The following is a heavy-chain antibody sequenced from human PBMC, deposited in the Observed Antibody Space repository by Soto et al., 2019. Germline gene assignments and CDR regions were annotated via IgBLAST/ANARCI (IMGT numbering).Heavy chain of an antibody. V-gene: IGHV1-8*01. J-gene: IGHJ6*02. Sequence: QVQLVQSGAEVKKPGASVKVSCKASGYTFTSYDINWVRQATGQGLEWMGWMNPNSGNTGYAQKFQGRVTMTRNTTKSTDYMELSSLRSEDTAVYYCARFTMVRGVIQVYYYYYGMDVWGQGTTVTVSS. CDR1: GYTFTSYD. D-gene: IGHD3-10*01. CDR3: ARFTMVRGVIQVYYYYYGMDV. CDR2: MNPNSGNT.